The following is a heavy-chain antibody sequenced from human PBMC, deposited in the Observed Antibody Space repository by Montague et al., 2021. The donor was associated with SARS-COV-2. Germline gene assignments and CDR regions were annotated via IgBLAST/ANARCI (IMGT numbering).Heavy chain of an antibody. CDR3: ARIQYGGYGGAFDY. J-gene: IGHJ4*02. CDR2: ISYDGSNK. Sequence: SLSLSLAASGFTFSSYAMHWVRQAPGKGLEWVAVISYDGSNKYYADSVKGRFTISRDNSKNTLYLQMNSLRAEDTAVYYCARIQYGGYGGAFDYWGQGTLVTVSS. CDR1: GFTFSSYA. D-gene: IGHD5-12*01. V-gene: IGHV3-30-3*01.